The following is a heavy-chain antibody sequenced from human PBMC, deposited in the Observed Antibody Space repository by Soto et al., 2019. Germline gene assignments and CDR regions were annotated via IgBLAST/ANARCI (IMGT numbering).Heavy chain of an antibody. CDR1: GGSISRGDYY. CDR2: IYYSGST. Sequence: PSETLSLTCTVSGGSISRGDYYWSWIRQPPGKGLEWIGYIYYSGSTYYNPSLKSRVTISVDTSKNQFSLKLSSVTAADTAVYYCAREVLGGYDSSGGLDYWGQGTLGTSPQ. J-gene: IGHJ4*02. V-gene: IGHV4-30-4*01. CDR3: AREVLGGYDSSGGLDY. D-gene: IGHD5-12*01.